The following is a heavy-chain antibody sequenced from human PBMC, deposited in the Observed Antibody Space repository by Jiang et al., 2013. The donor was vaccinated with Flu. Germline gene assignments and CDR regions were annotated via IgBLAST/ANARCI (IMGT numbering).Heavy chain of an antibody. Sequence: IIYPGDSDTRYSPSFQGQVTISADKSISTAYLQWSSLKASDTAMYYCARHGGYCSGGSCYSGEAASRIDYWGQGTLVTVSS. D-gene: IGHD2-15*01. J-gene: IGHJ4*02. CDR3: ARHGGYCSGGSCYSGEAASRIDY. V-gene: IGHV5-51*01. CDR2: IYPGDSDT.